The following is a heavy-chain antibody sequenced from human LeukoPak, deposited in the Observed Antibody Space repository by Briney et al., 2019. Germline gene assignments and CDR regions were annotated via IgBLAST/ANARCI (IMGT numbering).Heavy chain of an antibody. Sequence: ASVKVSCKVSGYTLIELSMHWVRQAPGKGLEWMGGFDPEDGETIYAQKFQGRVTMTEDTSTDTAYMELSSLRSEDTAVYYCATIEVPGYCSGGSCYSSLYYFDYWGQGTLVTVSS. V-gene: IGHV1-24*01. CDR2: FDPEDGET. D-gene: IGHD2-15*01. CDR1: GYTLIELS. J-gene: IGHJ4*02. CDR3: ATIEVPGYCSGGSCYSSLYYFDY.